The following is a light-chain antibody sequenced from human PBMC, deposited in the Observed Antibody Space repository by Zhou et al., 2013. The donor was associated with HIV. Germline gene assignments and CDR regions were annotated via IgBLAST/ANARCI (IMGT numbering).Light chain of an antibody. CDR2: GAS. CDR3: QQYDSSPLYT. V-gene: IGKV3-20*01. Sequence: EVVMTQSPATLSVSPGERVTLSCRASQSVSSYLAWYQQKPGQAPRLLIYGASSRATGIPDRFSGSGSGTDFTLTISRLEPEDFAVYYCQQYDSSPLYTFGQGTKLEIK. J-gene: IGKJ2*01. CDR1: QSVSSY.